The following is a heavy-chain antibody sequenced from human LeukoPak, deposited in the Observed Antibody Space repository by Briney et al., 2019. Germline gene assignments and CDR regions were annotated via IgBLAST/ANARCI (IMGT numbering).Heavy chain of an antibody. CDR2: ISGGGGST. J-gene: IGHJ1*01. Sequence: GGSLRLSCAASGFIFSNAWMSWVRRAPGKGLEWVSVISGGGGSTYYADSVRGRFTIFRDNSKNTLFLQMNSLRAEDTAVYYCAKVYGSGIYPVFQYWGQGTLVTVSS. D-gene: IGHD3-10*01. CDR1: GFIFSNAW. V-gene: IGHV3-23*01. CDR3: AKVYGSGIYPVFQY.